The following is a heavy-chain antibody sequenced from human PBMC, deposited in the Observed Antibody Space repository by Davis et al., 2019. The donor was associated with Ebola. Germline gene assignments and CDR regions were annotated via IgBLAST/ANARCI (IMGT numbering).Heavy chain of an antibody. Sequence: GGSLRLSCAASEITFSRFGFTWVREAPGKGLEWVPSISSTSGHLYYADSVKGRFTISRDNAENSLYLQLNSLRAEDTAVYYCATPLWFGELLWWGMDVWGQGTTVTVSS. CDR2: ISSTSGHL. CDR1: EITFSRFG. CDR3: ATPLWFGELLWWGMDV. D-gene: IGHD3-10*01. V-gene: IGHV3-21*04. J-gene: IGHJ6*02.